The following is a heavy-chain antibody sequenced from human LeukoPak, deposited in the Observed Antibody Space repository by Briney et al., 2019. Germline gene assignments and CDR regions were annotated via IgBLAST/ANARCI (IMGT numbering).Heavy chain of an antibody. Sequence: SETLSLTCAVYGGSFIGFHWNWIRQPPGKGLEWIGDINHSGSTNYNPSLTSRVTISVDPSKNQFSLNLSSVTAADTAVYYCARPYYSSGYYAYWGQGTLVTVSS. CDR1: GGSFIGFH. CDR2: INHSGST. J-gene: IGHJ4*02. D-gene: IGHD3-22*01. V-gene: IGHV4-34*01. CDR3: ARPYYSSGYYAY.